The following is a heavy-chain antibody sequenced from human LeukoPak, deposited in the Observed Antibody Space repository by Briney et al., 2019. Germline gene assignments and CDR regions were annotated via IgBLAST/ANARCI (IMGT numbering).Heavy chain of an antibody. V-gene: IGHV4-34*01. CDR1: GGSFSGYY. CDR3: ARALGVGATRRYFDY. Sequence: SETLSLTCAVYGGSFSGYYWSWIRQPPGKGLEWIGEINHSGSTNYNPSLKSRVTISVDTSKNQFSLKLSSVTAADTAVYYCARALGVGATRRYFDYWGQGTLVTVSS. D-gene: IGHD1-26*01. CDR2: INHSGST. J-gene: IGHJ4*02.